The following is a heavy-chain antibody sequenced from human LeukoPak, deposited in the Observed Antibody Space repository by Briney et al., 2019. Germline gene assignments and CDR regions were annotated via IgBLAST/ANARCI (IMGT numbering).Heavy chain of an antibody. V-gene: IGHV4-30-2*01. Sequence: ASETLSLTCAVSGGSISSGGYSWSWIRQPPGKGLEWIGYIYHSGSTYYNPSLKSRVTISVDRSKNQFSLKLSSVTAADTAVYYCARALYGDNGDWFDPWGQGTLVTVSS. D-gene: IGHD4-17*01. CDR2: IYHSGST. CDR3: ARALYGDNGDWFDP. J-gene: IGHJ5*02. CDR1: GGSISSGGYS.